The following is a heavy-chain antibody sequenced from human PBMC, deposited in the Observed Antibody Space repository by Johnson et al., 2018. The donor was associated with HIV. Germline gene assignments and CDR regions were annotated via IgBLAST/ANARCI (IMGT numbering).Heavy chain of an antibody. V-gene: IGHV3-20*04. D-gene: IGHD6-13*01. J-gene: IGHJ3*02. Sequence: VQLVESGGDVVRPGGSLTLSCEVSGFTFTDHGMTWVRQAPGKGLEWVSGINWSGGSTAYADSMKGRFTISRDNSKNTLYLQMNSLRAEDTAVYYCAKVRRGSSWYIAFDIWGQGTMVTVSS. CDR1: GFTFTDHG. CDR3: AKVRRGSSWYIAFDI. CDR2: INWSGGST.